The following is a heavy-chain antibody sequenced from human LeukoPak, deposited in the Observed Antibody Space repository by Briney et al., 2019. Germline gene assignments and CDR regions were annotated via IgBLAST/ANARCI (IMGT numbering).Heavy chain of an antibody. D-gene: IGHD2-15*01. Sequence: GGSLRLSCAASGFTFSSYWMSWVRQAPGKGLEWVANIKQDGSEKYYVDSVKGRFTISRDNAKNSLYLQMNSLRAEDTAVYYCARDWACSGGSCYGFDYWGQGTLVTVSS. J-gene: IGHJ4*02. CDR3: ARDWACSGGSCYGFDY. CDR1: GFTFSSYW. CDR2: IKQDGSEK. V-gene: IGHV3-7*01.